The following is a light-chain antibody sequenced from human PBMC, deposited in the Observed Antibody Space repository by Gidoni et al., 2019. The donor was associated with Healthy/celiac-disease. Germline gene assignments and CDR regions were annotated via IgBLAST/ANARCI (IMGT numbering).Light chain of an antibody. CDR1: HGISSY. V-gene: IGKV1-8*01. Sequence: AIRMTQSPSSFSASTGDRVTITCRASHGISSYLAWYQQKPGKAPKLLIYAAATLQSGVPSGFRASGSGTDFTLTISCRQSEDVATYYCQQYYSYPRTFGQGTKVEIK. J-gene: IGKJ1*01. CDR2: AAA. CDR3: QQYYSYPRT.